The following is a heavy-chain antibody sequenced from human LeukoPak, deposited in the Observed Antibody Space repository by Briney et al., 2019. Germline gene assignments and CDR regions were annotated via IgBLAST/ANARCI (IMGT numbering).Heavy chain of an antibody. V-gene: IGHV1-18*01. CDR1: GYTFTSYG. CDR3: ARDLGYSDGYNWFDP. CDR2: ISAYNGNT. J-gene: IGHJ5*02. Sequence: ASVKVSCKASGYTFTSYGISWVRQAPGQGLEWMGWISAYNGNTNYAQNLQGRVTMTTDTSTSTSYMELRSLRADATAVYYCARDLGYSDGYNWFDPWGQGTLVTVSS. D-gene: IGHD5-18*01.